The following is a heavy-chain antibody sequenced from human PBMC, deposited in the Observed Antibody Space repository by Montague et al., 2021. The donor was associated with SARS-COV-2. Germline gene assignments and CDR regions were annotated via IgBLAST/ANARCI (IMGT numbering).Heavy chain of an antibody. J-gene: IGHJ4*02. V-gene: IGHV4-61*02. CDR3: ARHALGYFDWLNEGYFDY. D-gene: IGHD3-9*01. CDR2: VYTSGST. Sequence: TLSLTCTVSGGSVATGEYFWNWIRQPAGKGLEWIGRVYTSGSTTYIPSLNSRLTISLDTSKNRISLNPSSVTATDTAVYYCARHALGYFDWLNEGYFDYWGQGTLVTVSS. CDR1: GGSVATGEYF.